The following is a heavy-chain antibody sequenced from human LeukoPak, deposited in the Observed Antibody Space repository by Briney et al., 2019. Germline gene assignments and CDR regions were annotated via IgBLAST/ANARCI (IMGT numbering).Heavy chain of an antibody. V-gene: IGHV4-59*01. J-gene: IGHJ6*03. D-gene: IGHD3-10*01. CDR2: IYYSGST. CDR3: ARDTRMGSAYYYYIDV. Sequence: SETLSLTCTVSGGSISSYYWSWIRQPPGKGLEWIGYIYYSGSTNYNPSLKSRVTISVDTSKNQFSLKMSSVTAADTPVYYCARDTRMGSAYYYYIDVWGKGTTVTVS. CDR1: GGSISSYY.